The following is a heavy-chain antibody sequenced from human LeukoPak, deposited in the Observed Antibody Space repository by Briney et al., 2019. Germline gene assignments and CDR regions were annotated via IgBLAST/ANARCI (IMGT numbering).Heavy chain of an antibody. Sequence: GGSLRLSCTASGFTFGDYAMSWVRQPPGKGLEWVVFIRSKAYGGTIEYDASVRGRFSISRDDSRSIANLQMNSLKTEDTAFYYCTRGTYYYDRTGYFTDYWGQGTLVTVSS. CDR1: GFTFGDYA. J-gene: IGHJ4*02. CDR3: TRGTYYYDRTGYFTDY. CDR2: IRSKAYGGTI. V-gene: IGHV3-49*04. D-gene: IGHD3-22*01.